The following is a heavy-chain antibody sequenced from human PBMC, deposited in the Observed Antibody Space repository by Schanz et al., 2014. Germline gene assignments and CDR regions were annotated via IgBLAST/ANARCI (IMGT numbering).Heavy chain of an antibody. J-gene: IGHJ3*01. D-gene: IGHD3-16*01. V-gene: IGHV3-30*04. CDR3: TRDRGALINHNDALDL. Sequence: VQLLESGGGLVQPGTSLRLSCAASGFTFRGHAMHWVRQAPGQGLEKVAVTSTDGTKTYYAASVRGRFTISRDNSKNTVYLQMNSLRSEDTAVYYCTRDRGALINHNDALDLWGQGTMVSVSS. CDR2: TSTDGTKT. CDR1: GFTFRGHA.